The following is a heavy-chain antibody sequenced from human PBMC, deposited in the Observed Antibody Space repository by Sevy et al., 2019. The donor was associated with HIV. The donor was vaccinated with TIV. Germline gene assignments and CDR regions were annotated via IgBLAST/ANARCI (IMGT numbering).Heavy chain of an antibody. CDR1: GGSISSGNYY. V-gene: IGHV4-61*02. Sequence: SETLSLTCTVSGGSISSGNYYWSWIRQPAGNGLEWIGRIYTSGSTNYNPSLKSRVTISVDTSKNQFSLKLSSVTAADTAVHYCARESGDCSSTSCYEGVFDYWGQGTLVTVSS. J-gene: IGHJ4*02. D-gene: IGHD2-2*01. CDR3: ARESGDCSSTSCYEGVFDY. CDR2: IYTSGST.